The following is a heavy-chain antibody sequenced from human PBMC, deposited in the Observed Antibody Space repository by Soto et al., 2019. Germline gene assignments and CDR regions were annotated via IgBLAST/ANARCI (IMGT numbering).Heavy chain of an antibody. D-gene: IGHD3-10*01. J-gene: IGHJ4*02. CDR3: AGNYGSGRWYFDY. CDR2: IYHSGST. Sequence: QLQLQESGSGLVKPSQTLSLTCAVSGGSISSGGYSWSWIRQPPGKGLEWIGYIYHSGSTYYNPSLKSRVTISVDRSKNQFSLKLSSVTAADTAVYYCAGNYGSGRWYFDYWGQGTLVTVSS. V-gene: IGHV4-30-2*01. CDR1: GGSISSGGYS.